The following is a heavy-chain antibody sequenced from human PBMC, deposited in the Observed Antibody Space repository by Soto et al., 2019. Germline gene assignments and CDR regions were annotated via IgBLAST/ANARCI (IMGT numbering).Heavy chain of an antibody. CDR3: ARLGITIFGVAPRFDP. CDR2: IYPGDSDT. D-gene: IGHD3-3*01. Sequence: PGESLKISCKGSGYSFTSYWIGWVRQMPGKGLEWVGIIYPGDSDTRYSPSFQGQVTISADKSISTAYLQWSSLKASDTAMYYCARLGITIFGVAPRFDPWGQGTLVTVSS. J-gene: IGHJ5*02. V-gene: IGHV5-51*01. CDR1: GYSFTSYW.